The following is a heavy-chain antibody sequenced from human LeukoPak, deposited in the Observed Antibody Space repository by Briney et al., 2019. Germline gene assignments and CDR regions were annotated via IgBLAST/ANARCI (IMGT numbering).Heavy chain of an antibody. D-gene: IGHD3-10*01. CDR3: ARVKRQGKITMVRGVIIRHFDY. V-gene: IGHV4-34*01. Sequence: PSETLSLTCAVYGGSLSGYYWSWIRQPPGKGLEWIGEINHSGSTNYNPSLKSRVTISVDTSKNQFSLKLSSVTAADTAVYYCARVKRQGKITMVRGVIIRHFDYWGQGTLVTVSS. CDR2: INHSGST. CDR1: GGSLSGYY. J-gene: IGHJ4*02.